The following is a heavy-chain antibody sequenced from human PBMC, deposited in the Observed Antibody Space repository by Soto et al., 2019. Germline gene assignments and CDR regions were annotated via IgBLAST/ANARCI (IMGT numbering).Heavy chain of an antibody. Sequence: PGESLKISCKGSGYSFTSYWIGWVRQMPGKGLEWMGIIYPGDSDTRYSPSFQGQVTISADKSISTAYLQWSSLKASDTAMYYCARLGKWFGEFVNGGMDVWGQGTTVTVSS. J-gene: IGHJ6*02. V-gene: IGHV5-51*01. CDR2: IYPGDSDT. CDR1: GYSFTSYW. CDR3: ARLGKWFGEFVNGGMDV. D-gene: IGHD3-10*01.